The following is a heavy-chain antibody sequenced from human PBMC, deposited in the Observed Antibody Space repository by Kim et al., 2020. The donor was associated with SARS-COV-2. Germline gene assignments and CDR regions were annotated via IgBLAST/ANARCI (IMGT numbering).Heavy chain of an antibody. CDR3: AKALPYFHDPTGYYSQDLYYFGY. CDR2: ISGSGGNT. Sequence: GGSLRLSCAASGFTFSSYAMTWVRQAPGKEPEWVSGISGSGGNTYYADSVKGRFTISRDNSKNTLYLQMNSLRAEDTAIYYCAKALPYFHDPTGYYSQDLYYFGYWGQGTLVTVYS. J-gene: IGHJ4*02. CDR1: GFTFSSYA. D-gene: IGHD3-22*01. V-gene: IGHV3-23*01.